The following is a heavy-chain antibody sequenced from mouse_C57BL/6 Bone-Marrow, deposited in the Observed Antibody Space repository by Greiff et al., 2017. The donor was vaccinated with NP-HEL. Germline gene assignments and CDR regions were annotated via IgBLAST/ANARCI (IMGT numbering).Heavy chain of an antibody. V-gene: IGHV1-9*01. D-gene: IGHD2-3*01. J-gene: IGHJ4*01. CDR1: GYTFTGYW. Sequence: VQLQESGAELMKPGASVKLSCKASGYTFTGYWIEWVKQRPGHGLEWIGEILPGSGSTNYNEKFKGKATLTADTSSNTAYMQLSSLSTEYSAIYYCASPFLDGYSLAMDYWGKGTSVTVSS. CDR3: ASPFLDGYSLAMDY. CDR2: ILPGSGST.